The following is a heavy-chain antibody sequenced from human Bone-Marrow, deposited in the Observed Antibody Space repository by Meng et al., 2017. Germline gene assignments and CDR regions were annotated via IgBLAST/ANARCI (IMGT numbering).Heavy chain of an antibody. V-gene: IGHV3-11*01. Sequence: QVQLVESGGGLVKPGGSLRLSCAASGFTFSDYYMSWFRQAPGRGLEWVSYISSSGSSIYYADSVKGRFTISRDNAKNSLYLQMNSLRAEDTAVYYCAKTTVTTGNNWFDPWGQGTLVTVSS. D-gene: IGHD4-17*01. CDR1: GFTFSDYY. CDR3: AKTTVTTGNNWFDP. J-gene: IGHJ5*02. CDR2: ISSSGSSI.